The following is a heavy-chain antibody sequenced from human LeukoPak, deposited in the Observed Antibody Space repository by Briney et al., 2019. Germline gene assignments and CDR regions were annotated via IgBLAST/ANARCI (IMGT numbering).Heavy chain of an antibody. J-gene: IGHJ6*02. V-gene: IGHV3-21*06. D-gene: IGHD2-2*01. CDR3: ARDLEVLPAYGLDV. CDR2: ISSSSSYI. Sequence: PGGSLRLSCAASGFTFSSYNMNWVRQAPGKGLEWVSSISSSSSYIYYADSAQGRFSISRDNVKNSLFLQMNSLRAEDTAVYYCARDLEVLPAYGLDVWGQGTTVTVSS. CDR1: GFTFSSYN.